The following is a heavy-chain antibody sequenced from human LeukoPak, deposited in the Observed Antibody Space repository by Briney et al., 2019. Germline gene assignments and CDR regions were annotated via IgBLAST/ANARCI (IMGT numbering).Heavy chain of an antibody. CDR2: ISYDGSNK. CDR1: GFTFSSYA. J-gene: IGHJ4*02. CDR3: GKDSQAPAGIYHRYYYSSYMDF. Sequence: PGGSLRLSCAASGFTFSSYAMHWVRQAPGKGLEWVAVISYDGSNKYYADSVKGRFTISRDNSKNTLYLQMSSLRAEDTAVYYCGKDSQAPAGIYHRYYYSSYMDFGAQGTLATVPS. V-gene: IGHV3-30*04. D-gene: IGHD6-13*01.